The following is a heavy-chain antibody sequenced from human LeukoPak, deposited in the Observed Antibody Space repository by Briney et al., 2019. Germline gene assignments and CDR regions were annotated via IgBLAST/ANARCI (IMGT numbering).Heavy chain of an antibody. V-gene: IGHV4-59*01. J-gene: IGHJ6*02. D-gene: IGHD2-2*01. Sequence: SETLSLTCTVSGGSISSYYWSWIRQPPGKGLEWIGYIYYSGSTNYNPSLKSRVTISVDTSKNQFSLKLSSVTAADTAVYYCARGLSSYYYYGMDVWGQGTTVTVSS. CDR3: ARGLSSYYYYGMDV. CDR2: IYYSGST. CDR1: GGSISSYY.